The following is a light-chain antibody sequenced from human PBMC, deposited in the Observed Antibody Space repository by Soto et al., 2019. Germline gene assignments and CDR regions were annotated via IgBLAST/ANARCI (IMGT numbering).Light chain of an antibody. CDR1: QSVSSSY. CDR2: GAS. V-gene: IGKV3-20*01. Sequence: IGLTETSKNLSMVPGERANLSLGASQSVSSSYLAWYQQKPGQAPRLLIYGASSRATGVPDRFSGSGSGTDFTLTISRLEPEDFAVYYCQQCGGVPLTFGQGTKVDIK. J-gene: IGKJ1*01. CDR3: QQCGGVPLT.